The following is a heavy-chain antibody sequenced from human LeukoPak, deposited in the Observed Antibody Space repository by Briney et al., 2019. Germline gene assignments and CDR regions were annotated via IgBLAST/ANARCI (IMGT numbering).Heavy chain of an antibody. J-gene: IGHJ4*02. CDR3: ARDTVEGYYLDF. D-gene: IGHD4-23*01. CDR2: ISSSSNII. Sequence: QAGGSLRLSCAASGFTFSNYNMNWVRQAPGKGLEWVSYISSSSNIIYYGDSVKGRFTISRGNARNSLYLQMNSLRAEDTAVYYCARDTVEGYYLDFWGQGTLVTVSS. CDR1: GFTFSNYN. V-gene: IGHV3-48*04.